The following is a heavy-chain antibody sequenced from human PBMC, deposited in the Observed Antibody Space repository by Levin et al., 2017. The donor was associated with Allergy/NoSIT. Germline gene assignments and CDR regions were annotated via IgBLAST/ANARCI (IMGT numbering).Heavy chain of an antibody. Sequence: ASVKVSCKASGYSFTTYAMNWVRQAPGQGLEWMGWINTNTGNPTYAQGFTGRFVFSLDTSVSTAYLQITSLKAEDTAVFYCARERGGSYFGGPSDSWGQGTQVTVSS. V-gene: IGHV7-4-1*02. CDR3: ARERGGSYFGGPSDS. D-gene: IGHD1-26*01. J-gene: IGHJ4*02. CDR1: GYSFTTYA. CDR2: INTNTGNP.